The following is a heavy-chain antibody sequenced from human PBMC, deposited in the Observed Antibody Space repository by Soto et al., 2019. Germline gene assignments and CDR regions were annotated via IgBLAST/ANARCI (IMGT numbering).Heavy chain of an antibody. CDR2: IYYSGST. D-gene: IGHD3-10*01. CDR3: ARSVGSGFTGY. J-gene: IGHJ4*02. Sequence: SETLSLTCTVSGGSISSGDYYWSWIRQPPGKGLEWIGYIYYSGSTYYNPSLKSRVTISVDTSKNQFSLKLSSVTAADTAVYYCARSVGSGFTGYWGQGTLVTVSS. CDR1: GGSISSGDYY. V-gene: IGHV4-30-4*01.